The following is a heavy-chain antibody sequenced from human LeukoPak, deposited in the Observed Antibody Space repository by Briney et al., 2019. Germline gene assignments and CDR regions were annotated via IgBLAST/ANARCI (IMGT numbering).Heavy chain of an antibody. J-gene: IGHJ4*02. CDR2: INHSGST. Sequence: PSETLSLTCAVYGGSSSGYYWSWIRQPSGKGLEWIGEINHSGSTNYNPSLKSRVTISVDTSKNQFSLKLSSVTAADTAVYYCARGLGRPAAINDYWGQGTLVTVSS. CDR3: ARGLGRPAAINDY. CDR1: GGSSSGYY. V-gene: IGHV4-34*01. D-gene: IGHD2-2*01.